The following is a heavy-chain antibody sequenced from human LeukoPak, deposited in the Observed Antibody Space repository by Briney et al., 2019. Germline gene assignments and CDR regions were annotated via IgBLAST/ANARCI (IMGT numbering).Heavy chain of an antibody. D-gene: IGHD1-26*01. CDR3: ARSNGSYFPHATKRYFDY. V-gene: IGHV3-53*01. J-gene: IGHJ4*02. CDR2: IYSAGST. Sequence: PSVTLSLTCTVSGGSISSSSYYWRWIRQPPGKGLELVSEIYSAGSTYYAASVKGRFSISRDNSKNTVYLQMNSLRVEDTAVYYCARSNGSYFPHATKRYFDYWGQGTLVTVSS. CDR1: GGSISSSSYY.